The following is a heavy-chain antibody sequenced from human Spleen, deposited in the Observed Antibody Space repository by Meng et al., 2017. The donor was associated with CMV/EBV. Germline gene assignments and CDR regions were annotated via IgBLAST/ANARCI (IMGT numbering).Heavy chain of an antibody. D-gene: IGHD2-21*01. Sequence: ASVKVSCKPSGYTFTASYIHWVRQATGQGLEWMGWMNPNSGNTGYTQKFRGRVSMTRNTSTNTAYMELSSLKSXDTAVYYCARAIRGGDFDYWGQGTLVTVSS. CDR3: ARAIRGGDFDY. V-gene: IGHV1-8*02. J-gene: IGHJ4*02. CDR2: MNPNSGNT. CDR1: GYTFTASY.